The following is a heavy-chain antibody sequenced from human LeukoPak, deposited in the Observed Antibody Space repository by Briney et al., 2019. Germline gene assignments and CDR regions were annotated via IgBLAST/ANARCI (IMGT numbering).Heavy chain of an antibody. J-gene: IGHJ5*02. V-gene: IGHV4-34*01. D-gene: IGHD2-2*01. CDR1: GGSFSGYY. CDR3: ARGADIVVVPAAKWFDP. CDR2: INHSGST. Sequence: SETLSLTCAVYGGSFSGYYWSWIRQPPGKGLEWIGEINHSGSTNYNPSLKSRVTISVDTSKNQFSLKLSSVTAADTAVYYCARGADIVVVPAAKWFDPWGQGTLVTVSS.